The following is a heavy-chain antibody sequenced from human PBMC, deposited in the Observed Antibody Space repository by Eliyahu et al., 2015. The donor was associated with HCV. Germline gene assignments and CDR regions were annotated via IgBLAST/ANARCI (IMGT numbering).Heavy chain of an antibody. CDR2: VSWRSDTI. D-gene: IGHD3-10*01. CDR3: ARDVYDSLYYHGLDV. V-gene: IGHV3-9*01. Sequence: EVQLVESGGGLVQPGGSLRLSCAASGFXFNAHAFHWVRPAPGKGPEWVAGVSWRSDTIGYADPVKGRFTISRDNAKNSLFLQMNSLRPEDTALYYCARDVYDSLYYHGLDVWGQGTTVTVSS. CDR1: GFXFNAHA. J-gene: IGHJ6*02.